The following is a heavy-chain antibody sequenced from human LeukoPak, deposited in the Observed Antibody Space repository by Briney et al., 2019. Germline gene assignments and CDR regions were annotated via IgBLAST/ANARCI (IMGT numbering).Heavy chain of an antibody. CDR1: GFTFSSYA. J-gene: IGHJ5*02. CDR2: IKKDGSEK. Sequence: GGSLRLSCAASGFTFSSYAMSWVRQAPGKGLEWVANIKKDGSEKKYVDSVKGRFTISRDNAENLLYLEMNSLRAEDTAVYYCAREGGNGWYSGWFDPWGQGILVTVSS. V-gene: IGHV3-7*01. D-gene: IGHD6-19*01. CDR3: AREGGNGWYSGWFDP.